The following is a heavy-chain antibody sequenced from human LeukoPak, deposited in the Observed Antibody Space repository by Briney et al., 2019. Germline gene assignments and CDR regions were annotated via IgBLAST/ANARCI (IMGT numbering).Heavy chain of an antibody. Sequence: SETLSLTCAVYGGSFSGYYWSWIRQPPGKGLEWIGEINHSGSTNYNPSLKSRVTISVDTSKNQFSLKLGSVTAADTAVYYCAREMAIETYYYDSSGVPDAFDIWGQGTMVTVSS. D-gene: IGHD3-22*01. J-gene: IGHJ3*02. CDR1: GGSFSGYY. CDR2: INHSGST. V-gene: IGHV4-34*01. CDR3: AREMAIETYYYDSSGVPDAFDI.